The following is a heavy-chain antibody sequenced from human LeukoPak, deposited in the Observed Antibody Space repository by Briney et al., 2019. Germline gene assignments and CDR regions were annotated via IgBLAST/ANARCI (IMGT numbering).Heavy chain of an antibody. CDR2: IWSDGSKS. D-gene: IGHD6-19*01. CDR1: GVTFSSYG. V-gene: IGHV3-33*08. Sequence: GGSLRLSCVDSGVTFSSYGMHWVRQAPGKGLEWVAVIWSDGSKSNYPDSVKGRFTISRDDSKNTLFLQMSSLRVEDTAVYYCARFRSGWYMDYWGQGTLVTVSS. J-gene: IGHJ4*02. CDR3: ARFRSGWYMDY.